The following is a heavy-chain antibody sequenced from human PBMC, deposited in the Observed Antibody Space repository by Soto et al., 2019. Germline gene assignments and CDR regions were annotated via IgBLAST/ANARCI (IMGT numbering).Heavy chain of an antibody. Sequence: ASVKVSCKASGYTFTGYYMHWVRQAPGQGLEWMGWINPNSGGTNYAQKFQGRVTITRDTSTSTAYMELSSLRSEDTAVYYCAADTGDFWSGPYYYYGMDVWGQGTTVTVSS. D-gene: IGHD3-3*01. CDR1: GYTFTGYY. CDR3: AADTGDFWSGPYYYYGMDV. J-gene: IGHJ6*02. CDR2: INPNSGGT. V-gene: IGHV1-2*02.